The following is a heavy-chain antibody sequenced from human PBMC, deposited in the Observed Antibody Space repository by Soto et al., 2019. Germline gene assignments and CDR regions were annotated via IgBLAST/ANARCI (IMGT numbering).Heavy chain of an antibody. D-gene: IGHD6-19*01. Sequence: GGSLRLSCSASGFTFSSYSMNWVRQAPGKSLEWVSSISSSSSYIYYDDSVKGRFTISRDNAKNSLYLQMNSLRAEDTAVYYCARDPGAVAVPWYFDYWGQGTLVTVSS. J-gene: IGHJ4*02. CDR2: ISSSSSYI. CDR3: ARDPGAVAVPWYFDY. CDR1: GFTFSSYS. V-gene: IGHV3-21*01.